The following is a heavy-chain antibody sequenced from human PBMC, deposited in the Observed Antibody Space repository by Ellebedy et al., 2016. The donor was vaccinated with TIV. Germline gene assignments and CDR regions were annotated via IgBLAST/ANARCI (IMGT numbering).Heavy chain of an antibody. CDR1: GGSFSGYY. CDR3: ARDRRRGYDAFDI. Sequence: SETLSLTXAVYGGSFSGYYWSWIRQPPGKGLEWIGEINHSGSTNYNPSLKSRVTISVDTSKNQFSLKLSSVTAADTAVYYCARDRRRGYDAFDIWGQGTMVTVSS. V-gene: IGHV4-34*01. D-gene: IGHD5-12*01. CDR2: INHSGST. J-gene: IGHJ3*02.